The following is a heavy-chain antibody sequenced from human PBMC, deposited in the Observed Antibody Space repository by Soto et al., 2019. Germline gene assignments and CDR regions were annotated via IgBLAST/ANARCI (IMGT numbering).Heavy chain of an antibody. CDR1: GGTFSSYA. D-gene: IGHD5-12*01. V-gene: IGHV1-69*06. J-gene: IGHJ6*02. CDR2: IIPIFGTA. Sequence: AASVKVSCKASGGTFSSYAISWVRQAPGQGLEWMGGIIPIFGTANYAQKFQGRVTITADKSTSTAYMELSSLRSEDTAVYYCARGGYVEMATTLLYYGMDVWGQGTTVTVSS. CDR3: ARGGYVEMATTLLYYGMDV.